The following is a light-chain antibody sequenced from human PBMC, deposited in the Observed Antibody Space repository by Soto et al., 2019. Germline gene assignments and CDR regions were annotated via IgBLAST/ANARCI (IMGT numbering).Light chain of an antibody. V-gene: IGLV2-23*03. J-gene: IGLJ1*01. Sequence: QSALTQAASVSGSPGQSITISCTGTSSDVGIYNLVSWYQHHPGKAPKLLIYEGSKWPSGVSNRFSASKSGNTASLTISGLQAEVEADYYCCSYAGSSAFPYVFGTGTKLTVL. CDR1: SSDVGIYNL. CDR2: EGS. CDR3: CSYAGSSAFPYV.